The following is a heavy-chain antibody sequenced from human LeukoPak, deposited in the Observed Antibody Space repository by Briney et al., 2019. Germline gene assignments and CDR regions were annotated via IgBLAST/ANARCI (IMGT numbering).Heavy chain of an antibody. J-gene: IGHJ4*02. Sequence: SETLSLTCTVSGGPISSSSYYWGWIRQPQGKGLEWIGSIYYSGSTYYNPSLKSRVTISVDTSKNQFSLKVNSVTAADTAVYYCARHSRFPPDYWGQGTLVTVSS. CDR2: IYYSGST. CDR1: GGPISSSSYY. CDR3: ARHSRFPPDY. V-gene: IGHV4-39*01.